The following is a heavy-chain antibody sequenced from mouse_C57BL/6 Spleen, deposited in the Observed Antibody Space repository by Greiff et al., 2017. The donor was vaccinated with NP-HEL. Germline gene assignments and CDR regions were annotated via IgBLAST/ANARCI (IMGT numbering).Heavy chain of an antibody. J-gene: IGHJ2*01. CDR1: GFTFSSYA. CDR3: ARDLGTGYFDY. Sequence: VQLKESGGGLVKPGGSLKLSCAASGFTFSSYAMSWVRQTPEKRLEWVATISDGGSYTYYPDNVKGRFTISRDNAKNNLYLQMSHLKSEDTAMYYCARDLGTGYFDYWGQGTTLTVSS. D-gene: IGHD4-1*01. V-gene: IGHV5-4*01. CDR2: ISDGGSYT.